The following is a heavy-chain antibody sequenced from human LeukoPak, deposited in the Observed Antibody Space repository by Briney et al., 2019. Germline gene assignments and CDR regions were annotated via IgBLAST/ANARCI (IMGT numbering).Heavy chain of an antibody. D-gene: IGHD3-22*01. CDR3: ARNVLSMIGLVHY. J-gene: IGHJ4*02. Sequence: SETLSLTCTVSGYSITSGYYWGWIRQPPGKGLEWIGSIYHGGSTYYNPSFKSRVAISIDTSKNEFSLNLTSVTAADTAVYYCARNVLSMIGLVHYWGQGTLVTVSS. V-gene: IGHV4-38-2*02. CDR2: IYHGGST. CDR1: GYSITSGYY.